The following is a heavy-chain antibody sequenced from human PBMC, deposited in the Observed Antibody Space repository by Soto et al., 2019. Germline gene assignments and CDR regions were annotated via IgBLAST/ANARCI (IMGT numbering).Heavy chain of an antibody. CDR3: ARGQWGYRAARPLDY. J-gene: IGHJ4*02. CDR1: GGSFSGYY. Sequence: SETLSLTCAVYGGSFSGYYWSCIRQPPGKGLEWIGEINHSGSTNYNPSLKSRVTISVDTSKNQFSLKLSSVTAADTAVYYCARGQWGYRAARPLDYWGQGTLVTVSS. CDR2: INHSGST. V-gene: IGHV4-34*01. D-gene: IGHD6-6*01.